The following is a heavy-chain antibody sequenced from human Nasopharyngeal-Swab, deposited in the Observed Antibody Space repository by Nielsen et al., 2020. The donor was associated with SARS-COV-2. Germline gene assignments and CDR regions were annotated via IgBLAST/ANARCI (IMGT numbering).Heavy chain of an antibody. CDR3: VTFGIDWSLAY. CDR1: GFTFSSYW. D-gene: IGHD2-21*01. CDR2: IKSDGSTT. Sequence: GESLKISCAASGFTFSSYWMHWVRQAPGKGLVWVSLIKSDGSTTSYADSVKGRFTISRDNAKNTLYLQMNSLRVEDTAVYYCVTFGIDWSLAYWGQGTLVTVSS. V-gene: IGHV3-74*01. J-gene: IGHJ4*02.